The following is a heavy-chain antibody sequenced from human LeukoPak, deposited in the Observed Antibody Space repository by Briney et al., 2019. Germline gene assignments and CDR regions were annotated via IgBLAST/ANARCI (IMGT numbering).Heavy chain of an antibody. CDR3: ARVELAYYDSSGYYSYYYGMDA. D-gene: IGHD3-22*01. V-gene: IGHV1-2*02. CDR2: INPNSGGT. CDR1: GYTFTGYY. J-gene: IGHJ6*02. Sequence: ASVKVSCKASGYTFTGYYMHWVRQAPGQGLEWMGWINPNSGGTNYAQKFQGRVTMTRDTSISTAYMELSRLRSDGTAVYYCARVELAYYDSSGYYSYYYGMDAWGQGTTVTVSS.